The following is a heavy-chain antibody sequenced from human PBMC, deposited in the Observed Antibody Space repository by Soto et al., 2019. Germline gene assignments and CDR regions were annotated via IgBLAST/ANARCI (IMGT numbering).Heavy chain of an antibody. V-gene: IGHV1-69*13. Sequence: SVQVSCKASGGTFSSYAISWVRQAPGQGLEWMGGIIPIFGTANYAQKFQGRVTITADESTSTAYMELSSLRSEDTAVYYCYWYYYDSSGHDPDYWGQGTLVTVSS. CDR3: YWYYYDSSGHDPDY. D-gene: IGHD3-22*01. CDR2: IIPIFGTA. CDR1: GGTFSSYA. J-gene: IGHJ4*02.